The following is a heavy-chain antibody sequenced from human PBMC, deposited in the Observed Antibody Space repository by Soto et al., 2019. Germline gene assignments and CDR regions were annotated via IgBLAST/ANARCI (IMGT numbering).Heavy chain of an antibody. CDR3: ARPPYDSSGYPVY. Sequence: QVQLVESGGGVVQPGRSLRLSCAASGFTFSSYGMHWVRQAPGKGLEWVAVIWYDGSNKYYADSVKGRFTISRDNSKNTLYLQMNSLRAEDTAVYYCARPPYDSSGYPVYWGQGTLVTVSS. CDR2: IWYDGSNK. V-gene: IGHV3-33*01. D-gene: IGHD3-22*01. J-gene: IGHJ4*02. CDR1: GFTFSSYG.